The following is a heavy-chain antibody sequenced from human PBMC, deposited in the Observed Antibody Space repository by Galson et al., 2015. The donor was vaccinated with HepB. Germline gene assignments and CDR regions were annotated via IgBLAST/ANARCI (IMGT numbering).Heavy chain of an antibody. D-gene: IGHD2-2*01. Sequence: SVKVSCKASGYTFTSYAINWVRQAPGQGLEWIGWINTYTANPMYAQAFTGRFVFSLDTSVSTAYLQISSLKAEDTAVYYCARDQAVVEAVPAAMSSFDYWGQGTLITVSS. CDR2: INTYTANP. CDR1: GYTFTSYA. J-gene: IGHJ4*02. V-gene: IGHV7-4-1*02. CDR3: ARDQAVVEAVPAAMSSFDY.